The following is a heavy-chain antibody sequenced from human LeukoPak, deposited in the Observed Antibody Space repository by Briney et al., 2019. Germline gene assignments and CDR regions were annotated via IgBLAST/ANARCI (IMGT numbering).Heavy chain of an antibody. V-gene: IGHV1-69*04. CDR3: AREYPRTFDI. Sequence: SVKVSCKASGGTFSTYTMIWVRQAPGQGLEWMGRIITTLGIANYAQKFQGRVTITADKSTSTAYMELSSLRSEDTAMYFCAREYPRTFDIWGQGTMVTVSS. J-gene: IGHJ3*02. CDR1: GGTFSTYT. D-gene: IGHD2-2*02. CDR2: IITTLGIA.